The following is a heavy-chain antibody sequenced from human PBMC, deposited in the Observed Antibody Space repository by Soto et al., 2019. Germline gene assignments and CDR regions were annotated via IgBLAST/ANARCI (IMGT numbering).Heavy chain of an antibody. J-gene: IGHJ4*02. CDR3: AKDMLDEGSGPNDY. CDR1: GFTFDDYA. CDR2: ISWNSGSI. Sequence: DVQLVESGGGLVQPGRSLRLSCAASGFTFDDYAMHWVRQAPGKGLEWVSGISWNSGSIGYADSVKGRFTISRDNAKNSLYLQMNSLRAEDTALYYCAKDMLDEGSGPNDYWGQGTLVTVSS. V-gene: IGHV3-9*01. D-gene: IGHD3-10*01.